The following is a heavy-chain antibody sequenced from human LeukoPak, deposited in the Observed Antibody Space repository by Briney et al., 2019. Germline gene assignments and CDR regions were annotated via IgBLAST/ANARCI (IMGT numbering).Heavy chain of an antibody. CDR1: GLTFSSHW. D-gene: IGHD6-19*01. Sequence: PGGSLRLSCVASGLTFSSHWMHWVRQAPGKGLVWVSRITNDGSSTTYADSVKGRFTISRDNSKNTLYLQMSSLRAEDTAVYYCARGTVAGKAPYWGQGTLVTVSS. V-gene: IGHV3-74*01. J-gene: IGHJ4*02. CDR2: ITNDGSST. CDR3: ARGTVAGKAPY.